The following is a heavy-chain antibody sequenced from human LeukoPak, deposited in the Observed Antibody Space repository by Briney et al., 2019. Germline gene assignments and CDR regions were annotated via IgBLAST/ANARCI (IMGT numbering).Heavy chain of an antibody. J-gene: IGHJ5*02. CDR1: GYSFANYW. CDR2: IFPGDSDT. V-gene: IGHV5-51*01. Sequence: GESLKISCKGSGYSFANYWIGWVRQMPGKGLEWMGIIFPGDSDTRYSPSFQGQVTISVDKSISTAYLQWSSLKASDTAMYYCARVRGQQLATNWFDPWGQGTLVTVSS. D-gene: IGHD6-13*01. CDR3: ARVRGQQLATNWFDP.